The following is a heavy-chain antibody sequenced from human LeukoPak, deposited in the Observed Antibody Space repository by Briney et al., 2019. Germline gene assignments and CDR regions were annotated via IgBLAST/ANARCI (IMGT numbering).Heavy chain of an antibody. V-gene: IGHV4-39*07. CDR3: ARDRRYCSSTSCLDRFDP. CDR2: IYYSGST. Sequence: SETLSLTCTVSGGSISSSSYYWGWIRQPPGKGLEGIGSIYYSGSTYYNPSLKSRVTISVDTSKNQFSLKLSSVTAADTAVYYCARDRRYCSSTSCLDRFDPWGQGTLVTVSS. J-gene: IGHJ5*02. CDR1: GGSISSSSYY. D-gene: IGHD2-2*01.